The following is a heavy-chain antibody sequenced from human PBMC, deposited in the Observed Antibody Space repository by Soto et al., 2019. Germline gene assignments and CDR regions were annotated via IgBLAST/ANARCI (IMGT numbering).Heavy chain of an antibody. J-gene: IGHJ3*02. CDR3: ARGSYYYDSSGYRFRASDAFEI. D-gene: IGHD3-22*01. CDR1: GYTFTNYN. V-gene: IGHV1-8*01. Sequence: QVQLVQSGAEVKNPGASVKVSCKASGYTFTNYNINWVRQAPGQGLEWMGWMNPNSGNTVYAQKFQGRVTMTRNTSITTAYMELSSLRSEDTAVYYCARGSYYYDSSGYRFRASDAFEIWGQGTRVTVSS. CDR2: MNPNSGNT.